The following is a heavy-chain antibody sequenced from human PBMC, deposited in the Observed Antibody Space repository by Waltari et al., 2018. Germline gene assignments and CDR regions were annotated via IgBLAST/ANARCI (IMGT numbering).Heavy chain of an antibody. CDR1: GFTVSSNY. V-gene: IGHV3-66*02. Sequence: EVQLVESGGGLVQPGGSLRLSCAASGFTVSSNYMSWVRQAPGKGLELVSVIYSGGSTYYADSVNGRFTISRDNSKNTLYLQMNSLRAEDTAVYYCACSPTIVVPPTGWGQGTMVTVSS. CDR3: ACSPTIVVPPTG. D-gene: IGHD3-22*01. J-gene: IGHJ3*01. CDR2: IYSGGST.